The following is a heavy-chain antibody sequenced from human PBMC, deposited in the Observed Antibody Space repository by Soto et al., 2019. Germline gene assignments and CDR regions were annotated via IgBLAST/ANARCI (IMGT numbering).Heavy chain of an antibody. Sequence: QVQLQESGPGLVKPSQTLSLTCTVSGGAISSGGYYWSWIRQHPGKSLEWIGYIYYSGSTYYNPSLKSRVTISVDTSKNQFSLKLSSVTAADTAVYYCARGGSSSPYFDSWGQGTLVTVSS. J-gene: IGHJ4*02. D-gene: IGHD6-13*01. CDR3: ARGGSSSPYFDS. CDR2: IYYSGST. V-gene: IGHV4-31*03. CDR1: GGAISSGGYY.